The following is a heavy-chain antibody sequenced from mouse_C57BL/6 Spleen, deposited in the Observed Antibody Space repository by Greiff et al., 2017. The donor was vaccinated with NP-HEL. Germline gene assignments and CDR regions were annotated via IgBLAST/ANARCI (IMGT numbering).Heavy chain of an antibody. Sequence: QVQLQQSGPGLVQPSQSLSITCTVSGFSLTSYGVHWVRQSPGKGLEWLGVIWSGGSTDYNAAFISRLSISKDNSKSQVFFKMNSLQADDTAIYYCARPSSYVSCAYWGQGTLVTVSA. D-gene: IGHD1-1*01. J-gene: IGHJ3*01. CDR1: GFSLTSYG. CDR3: ARPSSYVSCAY. CDR2: IWSGGST. V-gene: IGHV2-2*01.